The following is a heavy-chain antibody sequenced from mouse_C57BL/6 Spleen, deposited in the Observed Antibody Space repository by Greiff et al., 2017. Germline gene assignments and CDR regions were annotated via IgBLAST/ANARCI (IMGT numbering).Heavy chain of an antibody. CDR2: IYPGDGDT. J-gene: IGHJ1*03. CDR3: ARSTTVVDWYFDV. CDR1: GYAFSSSW. V-gene: IGHV1-82*01. Sequence: VQLQQSGPELVKPGASVKISCKASGYAFSSSWMNWVKQRPGKGLEWIGRIYPGDGDTNYNGKFKGKATLTADKSSSTAYMQLSSLTSEDSAVYCCARSTTVVDWYFDVWGTGTTVTVSS. D-gene: IGHD1-1*01.